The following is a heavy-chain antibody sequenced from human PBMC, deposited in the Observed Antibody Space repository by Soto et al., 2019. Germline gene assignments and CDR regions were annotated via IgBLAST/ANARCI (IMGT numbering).Heavy chain of an antibody. CDR2: ISAYNGNT. CDR1: GYTFTSYG. V-gene: IGHV1-18*01. J-gene: IGHJ6*02. CDR3: ARDLPAYSSSHAPYYYYGMDV. Sequence: GASVKVSCKASGYTFTSYGISWVRQAPGQGLEWMGWISAYNGNTNYAQKLQGRVTMTTDTSTSTAYMELRSLRAEDTAVYYCARDLPAYSSSHAPYYYYGMDVWGQGTTVTAP. D-gene: IGHD6-6*01.